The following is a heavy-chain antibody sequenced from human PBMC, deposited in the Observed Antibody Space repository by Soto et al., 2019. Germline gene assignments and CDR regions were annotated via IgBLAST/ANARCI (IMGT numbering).Heavy chain of an antibody. D-gene: IGHD2-2*01. J-gene: IGHJ2*01. V-gene: IGHV1-69*06. Sequence: QVQLVQSGAEVKKPGSSVKVSCKASGGTFSNYVVNWVRQAPGQGLEWMGRIIPISGAANYAQKFQGRVTITADKSTSTSYMELSSLRSDDTAVYYCARDGDRCTSTRCATWPDPHFDLWGRGTRVTVCS. CDR3: ARDGDRCTSTRCATWPDPHFDL. CDR1: GGTFSNYV. CDR2: IIPISGAA.